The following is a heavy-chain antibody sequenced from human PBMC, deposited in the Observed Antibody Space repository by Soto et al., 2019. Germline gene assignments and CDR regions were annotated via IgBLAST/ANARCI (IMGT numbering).Heavy chain of an antibody. CDR3: ARDWGTTTVSLNWFDP. Sequence: QVQLVQSGAEEKKPGASVKVSCKASGYTFTSYAMPWVRQAPGQSLEWMGWINAGNGNTKYSQKFQGRVTITRDTSASTAYMELSSLRSEDTAVYYCARDWGTTTVSLNWFDPWGQGTLVTVSS. J-gene: IGHJ5*02. V-gene: IGHV1-3*05. CDR1: GYTFTSYA. D-gene: IGHD4-17*01. CDR2: INAGNGNT.